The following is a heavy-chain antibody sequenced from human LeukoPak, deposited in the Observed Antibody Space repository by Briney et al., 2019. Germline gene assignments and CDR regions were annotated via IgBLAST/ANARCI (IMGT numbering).Heavy chain of an antibody. CDR2: ISGSGGST. Sequence: PGRSLRLSCAASGFTFSNYAMSWVRQAPGKGLEWVSGISGSGGSTFYADSVKGRFTISRENSKKTLYLQMNSLRAEDTAIYYCANEDGNSGDAFDIWGQGTMVTVSS. CDR3: ANEDGNSGDAFDI. D-gene: IGHD4-23*01. CDR1: GFTFSNYA. J-gene: IGHJ3*02. V-gene: IGHV3-23*01.